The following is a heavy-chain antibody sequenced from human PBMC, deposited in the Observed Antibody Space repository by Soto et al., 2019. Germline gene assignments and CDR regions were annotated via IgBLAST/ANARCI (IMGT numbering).Heavy chain of an antibody. Sequence: QVQLVESGGGVVQPGRSLRLSCAASGFTFSSYGMHWVRQAPGKGREWVAVIWYDGSNKYYADSVKGRFTISRDNSKNTLYLQMNSLRAEDTAVYYCARAKGGYCSGGSCYPLKYWGQGTLVTVSS. CDR1: GFTFSSYG. D-gene: IGHD2-15*01. V-gene: IGHV3-33*01. J-gene: IGHJ4*02. CDR3: ARAKGGYCSGGSCYPLKY. CDR2: IWYDGSNK.